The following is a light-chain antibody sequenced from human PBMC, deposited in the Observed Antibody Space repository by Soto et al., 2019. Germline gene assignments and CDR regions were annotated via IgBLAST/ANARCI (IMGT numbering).Light chain of an antibody. CDR2: DVS. V-gene: IGLV2-11*01. J-gene: IGLJ1*01. CDR1: SSDVGGYNY. CDR3: SSYAGTYAYV. Sequence: QSALTQPRSVSGSPGQSVTISCTGTSSDVGGYNYVSWYQQYPDKAPKLMIFDVSKRPSGVHDRFSCSKSGNTASLTISGLHAEDEADYYCSSYAGTYAYVFGTGTKVTVL.